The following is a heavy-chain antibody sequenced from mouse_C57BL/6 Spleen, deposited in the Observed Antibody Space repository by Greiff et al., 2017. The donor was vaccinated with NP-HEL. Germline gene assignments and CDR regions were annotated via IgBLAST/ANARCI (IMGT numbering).Heavy chain of an antibody. CDR2: IYPGSGST. CDR3: ARGNDWFAY. Sequence: QVQLQQSGAELVKPGASVKMSCKASGFTFTSYWITWVRQRPGQGLEWVGYIYPGSGSTNYNDKFKGKATLTVDTSSSTPYMQLSSLTSEKSAVDYYARGNDWFAYWGKGTPVTVSA. J-gene: IGHJ3*01. V-gene: IGHV1-55*01. CDR1: GFTFTSYW. D-gene: IGHD2-1*01.